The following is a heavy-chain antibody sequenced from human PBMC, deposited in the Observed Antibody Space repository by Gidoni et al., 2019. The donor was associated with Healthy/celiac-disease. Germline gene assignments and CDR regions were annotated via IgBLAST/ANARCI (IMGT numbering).Heavy chain of an antibody. CDR1: GGSISSSSYY. D-gene: IGHD2-2*01. CDR3: ARHGGPDIVVVPAAEYFQH. V-gene: IGHV4-39*01. CDR2: IYYSGST. J-gene: IGHJ1*01. Sequence: QLQLQESGPGLVKPSETLSLTCTVSGGSISSSSYYWGWIRQPPGKGLEWIGSIYYSGSTYYNPSLKSRVTISVDTSKNQFSLKLSSVTAADTAVYYCARHGGPDIVVVPAAEYFQHWGQGTLVTVSS.